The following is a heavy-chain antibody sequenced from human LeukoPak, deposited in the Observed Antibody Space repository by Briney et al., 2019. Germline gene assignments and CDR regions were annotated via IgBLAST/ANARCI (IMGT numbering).Heavy chain of an antibody. V-gene: IGHV4-59*01. CDR1: GGSISSYY. CDR3: AREIGRDYFDY. Sequence: PSETLSLTCTVSGGSISSYYWSWIRQPPGKGLEWIGYIYYSGSTNYNPSLKSRVTISVDTSKNQFSLKLSSVTAADTAVYYCAREIGRDYFDYWGQGALVTVSS. D-gene: IGHD1-26*01. CDR2: IYYSGST. J-gene: IGHJ4*02.